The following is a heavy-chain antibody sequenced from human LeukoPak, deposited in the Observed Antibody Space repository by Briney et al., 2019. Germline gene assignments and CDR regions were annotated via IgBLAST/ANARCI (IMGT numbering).Heavy chain of an antibody. CDR3: AAGRWLRSGSDY. V-gene: IGHV1-2*02. J-gene: IGHJ4*02. CDR2: INPHSGDT. D-gene: IGHD5-12*01. Sequence: ASVKVSCKASGYSFTDHYIHWVRQAPGQGLEWMGCINPHSGDTKYAQKFQARVTMTRDTSISTAYMELDRLRSDDTAVYFCAAGRWLRSGSDYWGQGTLVTVSS. CDR1: GYSFTDHY.